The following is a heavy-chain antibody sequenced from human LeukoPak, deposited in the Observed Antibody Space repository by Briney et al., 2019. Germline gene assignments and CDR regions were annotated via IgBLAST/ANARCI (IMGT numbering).Heavy chain of an antibody. CDR2: IYYSGTT. J-gene: IGHJ4*02. D-gene: IGHD2-8*02. Sequence: SETLSLTCTVSGGSISSSTYYWGWIRQPPGKGLEWIGSIYYSGTTYYNPSLKSRVTISVDTSKNQFSLKLSSLTAADTAVYYCVRLATGGEEYDYWGQGTLVTVSS. CDR1: GGSISSSTYY. CDR3: VRLATGGEEYDY. V-gene: IGHV4-39*01.